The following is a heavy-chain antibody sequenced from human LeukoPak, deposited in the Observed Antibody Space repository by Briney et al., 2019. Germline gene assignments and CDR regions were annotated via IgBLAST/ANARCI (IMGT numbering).Heavy chain of an antibody. Sequence: PSETLSLTCTVSGGSISSGDYYWSWIRQPPGKGLEWIGYIYYSGSTYYNPSLKSRVTISVHTSKNQCSLKLSSVTDADTALYDCSRGKTSCWSGGTLFDYWGQGTLVTVSS. D-gene: IGHD6-19*01. CDR3: SRGKTSCWSGGTLFDY. CDR2: IYYSGST. V-gene: IGHV4-30-4*08. CDR1: GGSISSGDYY. J-gene: IGHJ4*02.